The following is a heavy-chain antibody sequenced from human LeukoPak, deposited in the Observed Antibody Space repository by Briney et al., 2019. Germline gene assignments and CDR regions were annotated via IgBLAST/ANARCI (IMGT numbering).Heavy chain of an antibody. CDR1: GGSISSSSYY. J-gene: IGHJ4*02. V-gene: IGHV4-39*07. CDR3: TRGRPDVVLVAATPGYY. Sequence: PSETLSLTCTVSGGSISSSSYYWGWIRQPPGKGLEWIGSIYYSGSTYYNPSLKSRVTISVDTSKNQFSLKLSSVTAADTAVYYCTRGRPDVVLVAATPGYYWGQGTLVTVSS. CDR2: IYYSGST. D-gene: IGHD2-15*01.